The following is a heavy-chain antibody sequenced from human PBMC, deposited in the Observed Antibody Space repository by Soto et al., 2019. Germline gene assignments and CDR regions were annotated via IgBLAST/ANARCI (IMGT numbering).Heavy chain of an antibody. CDR3: GKDINAGGMDV. CDR2: VMWSSDRG. V-gene: IGHV3-9*02. D-gene: IGHD3-10*01. CDR1: GVTAKDHA. J-gene: IGHJ6*02. Sequence: EVQLVESGGGLVEPGTSLRLSVVGSGVTAKDHAMHWVRQAPGKGLEWVSGVMWSSDRGDYADSVKGRITPSRDNAKNSLYLQMNSLRPEDSALYLCGKDINAGGMDVWGQGTPVTVPS.